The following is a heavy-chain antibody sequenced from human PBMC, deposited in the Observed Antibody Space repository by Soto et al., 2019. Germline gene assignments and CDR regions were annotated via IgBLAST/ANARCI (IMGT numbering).Heavy chain of an antibody. J-gene: IGHJ4*02. CDR1: GFTSSSYG. Sequence: GGSLRLSCVASGFTSSSYGMHWVRQAPGKGLEWVAIISYDGSNTYYADSVKGRFTISRDYSKKMLYLQMNSLRAEDTSVYYCAKEGGLSGSYYISSSYYFDYWGQGTLVTVSS. D-gene: IGHD1-26*01. CDR2: ISYDGSNT. V-gene: IGHV3-30*18. CDR3: AKEGGLSGSYYISSSYYFDY.